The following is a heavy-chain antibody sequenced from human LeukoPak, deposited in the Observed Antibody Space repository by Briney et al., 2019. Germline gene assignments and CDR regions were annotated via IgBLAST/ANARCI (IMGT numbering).Heavy chain of an antibody. CDR1: GFTFSNYW. J-gene: IGHJ4*02. CDR2: MKYDGSEK. V-gene: IGHV3-7*05. CDR3: AREGTITAYNFAY. Sequence: GGSLRLSCAASGFTFSNYWMSWVRQAPGKGLEWVANMKYDGSEKYYVDSVRGRFTISRDNAENSLFLQMNSLRAGDTAVYYCAREGTITAYNFAYWGQGTPVTVSS. D-gene: IGHD5-12*01.